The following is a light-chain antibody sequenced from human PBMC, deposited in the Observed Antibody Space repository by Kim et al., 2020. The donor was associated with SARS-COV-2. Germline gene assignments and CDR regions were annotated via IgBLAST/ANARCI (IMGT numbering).Light chain of an antibody. Sequence: SYELTQPPSVSVAPGKTARIICGGNNIGSKSVHWYQQKPGQAPVLVIYYDTDRASGIPERLSGFNSGNTATLTISRVEAGDEADYYCQVWDSSSDHPGVFGGGTQLAVL. V-gene: IGLV3-21*04. J-gene: IGLJ3*02. CDR2: YDT. CDR3: QVWDSSSDHPGV. CDR1: NIGSKS.